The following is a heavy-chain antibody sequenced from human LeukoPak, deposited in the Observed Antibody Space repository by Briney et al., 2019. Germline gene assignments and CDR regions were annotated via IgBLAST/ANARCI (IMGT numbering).Heavy chain of an antibody. V-gene: IGHV4-59*01. CDR1: GGSISSYY. Sequence: PSETLSLTCTVSGGSISSYYWSWIRQPPGKGLEWIGYIYYSGSTNYNPSLKSRVTISVDTSKNQFSLKLSSVTAADTAVYYCATDGSGSYWGYWGQGTLVTVSS. CDR2: IYYSGST. CDR3: ATDGSGSYWGY. D-gene: IGHD1-26*01. J-gene: IGHJ4*02.